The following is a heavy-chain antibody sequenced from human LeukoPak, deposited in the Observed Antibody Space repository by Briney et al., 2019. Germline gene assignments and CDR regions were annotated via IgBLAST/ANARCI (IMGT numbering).Heavy chain of an antibody. CDR3: TRDDVVVVAATPRRYYYYYMDV. J-gene: IGHJ6*03. Sequence: PGGSLRLSCTASGFTFGDYAMSWSRQAPGKGLEWVGFIRSKAYGGTTEYAASVKGRFTISRDDSKSIAYLQMNSLKTEDTAVYYCTRDDVVVVAATPRRYYYYYMDVWGKGTTVTVSS. CDR1: GFTFGDYA. D-gene: IGHD2-15*01. V-gene: IGHV3-49*03. CDR2: IRSKAYGGTT.